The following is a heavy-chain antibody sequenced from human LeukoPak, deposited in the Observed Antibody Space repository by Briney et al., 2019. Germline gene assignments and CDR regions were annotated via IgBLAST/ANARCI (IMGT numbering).Heavy chain of an antibody. V-gene: IGHV3-30*02. J-gene: IGHJ4*02. Sequence: GGSLRLSCAASGFTFSSYGMHWVRQAPGKGLEWVAFIQYDGSNKYYADSVKGRFTISRDNSKNTLYLQMNSLRAEDTAVYYCAKDGYYDFWSGYYEDYWGQGTLVTVSS. CDR3: AKDGYYDFWSGYYEDY. CDR1: GFTFSSYG. CDR2: IQYDGSNK. D-gene: IGHD3-3*01.